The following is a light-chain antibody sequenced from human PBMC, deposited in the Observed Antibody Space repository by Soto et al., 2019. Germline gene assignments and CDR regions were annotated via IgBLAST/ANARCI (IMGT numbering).Light chain of an antibody. J-gene: IGKJ1*01. Sequence: EIVLTQSPGTLSLSPGERATLYSRASQSVPSNFLAWYQQRPGQAPTLLIYDVSRRAAGIPDRFSGSGSETDFTLTISRLEPEDFAVYYCQLYDSSWTFGQGTKVEIK. CDR1: QSVPSNF. V-gene: IGKV3-20*01. CDR2: DVS. CDR3: QLYDSSWT.